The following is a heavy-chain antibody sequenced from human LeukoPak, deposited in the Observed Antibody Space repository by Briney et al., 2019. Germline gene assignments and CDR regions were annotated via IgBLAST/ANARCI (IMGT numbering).Heavy chain of an antibody. CDR1: GASISSGGHY. V-gene: IGHV4-31*03. Sequence: SETLSLTCTVSGASISSGGHYWSWIRQHPGKGLEWIGYIYYSGSTYYNPSLKSRLIISLDTSKNHFSLNLSSVTAADTAVYYCASTLYYYYVDVWGKGATVTVSS. CDR2: IYYSGST. J-gene: IGHJ6*03. CDR3: ASTLYYYYVDV.